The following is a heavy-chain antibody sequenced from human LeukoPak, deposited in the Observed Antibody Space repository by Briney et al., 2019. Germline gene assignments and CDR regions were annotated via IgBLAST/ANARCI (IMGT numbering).Heavy chain of an antibody. J-gene: IGHJ6*02. CDR3: AKVLKSGYDYYGMDV. CDR1: GFTFSFYA. D-gene: IGHD3-3*01. V-gene: IGHV3-23*01. Sequence: GGSLRLSCAASGFTFSFYAMSWVRQAPGKGLEWVSAIRGGGGVTYYAASVKGRFTIFRDNSKSTLYLEMNSLRAEDAAIYFCAKVLKSGYDYYGMDVWGQGTTVTVSS. CDR2: IRGGGGVT.